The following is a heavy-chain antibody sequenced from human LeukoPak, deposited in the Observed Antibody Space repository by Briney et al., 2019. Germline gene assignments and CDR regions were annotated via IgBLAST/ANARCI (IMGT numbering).Heavy chain of an antibody. V-gene: IGHV3-66*01. J-gene: IGHJ6*02. CDR2: IYSGGST. CDR1: GFTFSSYS. D-gene: IGHD3-10*01. Sequence: GGSLRLSCAASGFTFSSYSMNWVRQAPGKGLEWVSVIYSGGSTYYADSVKGRFTISRDNSKNTLYLQMNSLRAEDTAVYYCAREEGSGTGYYYYGMDVWGQGTTVTVSS. CDR3: AREEGSGTGYYYYGMDV.